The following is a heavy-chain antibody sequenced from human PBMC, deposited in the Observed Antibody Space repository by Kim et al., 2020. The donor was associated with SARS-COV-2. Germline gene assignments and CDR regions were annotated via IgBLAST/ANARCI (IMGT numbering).Heavy chain of an antibody. Sequence: GGSLRLSCAASGFTFSSYAMSWVRQAPGKGLEWVSAISGSGGSTYYADSVKGRFTISRDNSKNTLYLQMNSLRAEDTAVYYCAKDGKLLWFGEYYGMDVWGQGTTVTVSS. D-gene: IGHD3-10*01. CDR2: ISGSGGST. CDR3: AKDGKLLWFGEYYGMDV. J-gene: IGHJ6*02. CDR1: GFTFSSYA. V-gene: IGHV3-23*01.